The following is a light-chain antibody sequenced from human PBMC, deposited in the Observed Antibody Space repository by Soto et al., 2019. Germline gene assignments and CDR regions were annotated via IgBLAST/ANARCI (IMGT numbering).Light chain of an antibody. J-gene: IGKJ2*01. CDR1: QSISSW. CDR2: KAS. Sequence: DIQMTQSPSTLSASVGDRVTITCRASQSISSWLAWYQQKPGKAPKLLIYKASSLESGVPSRFSGSGSGTEFTLTSSSLQPDDVATYYCQQYNSYPYTLGQGTKLEIK. V-gene: IGKV1-5*03. CDR3: QQYNSYPYT.